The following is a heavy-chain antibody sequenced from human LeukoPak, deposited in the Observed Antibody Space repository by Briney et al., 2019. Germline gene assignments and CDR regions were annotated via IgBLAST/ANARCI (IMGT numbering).Heavy chain of an antibody. J-gene: IGHJ5*02. CDR2: ISYDGSNK. Sequence: GGSLRLSCAASGFTFSSYGMHWVRQAPGKGLEWVAVISYDGSNKYYADSVKGRFTISRDNSKNTLYLQMNSLRAEDTAVYYCAKDTGIVGATPWFDPWGQGTLVTVSS. D-gene: IGHD1-26*01. CDR3: AKDTGIVGATPWFDP. CDR1: GFTFSSYG. V-gene: IGHV3-30*18.